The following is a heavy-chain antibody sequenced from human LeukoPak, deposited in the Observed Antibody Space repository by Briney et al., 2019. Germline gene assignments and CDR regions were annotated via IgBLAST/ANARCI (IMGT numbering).Heavy chain of an antibody. CDR3: ARDREDYYDGSGYYDFYYMDV. J-gene: IGHJ6*03. CDR2: MNTSGST. Sequence: KPSETLSLTCSVSGGSIINYYWTWIRQPAGKGLECIGRMNTSGSTKYNPSLKSRVTMSVDTSKNQFSLKLTSVTAADPAVYYCARDREDYYDGSGYYDFYYMDVWGKGTTVTVSS. D-gene: IGHD3-22*01. CDR1: GGSIINYY. V-gene: IGHV4-4*07.